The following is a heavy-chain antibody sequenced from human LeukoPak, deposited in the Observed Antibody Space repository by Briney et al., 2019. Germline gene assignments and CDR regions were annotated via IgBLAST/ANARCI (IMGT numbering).Heavy chain of an antibody. D-gene: IGHD3-10*01. V-gene: IGHV3-64*01. CDR2: ISSNGGST. J-gene: IGHJ4*02. CDR3: ARERNTMVRGEFDY. Sequence: GGSLRLSCAASGFTFSSHAMNWVRQAPGKGLEYVSAISSNGGSTYYANSVKGRFTISRDNSKNTLYLQMGSLRAEDMAVYYCARERNTMVRGEFDYWGQGTLVTVSS. CDR1: GFTFSSHA.